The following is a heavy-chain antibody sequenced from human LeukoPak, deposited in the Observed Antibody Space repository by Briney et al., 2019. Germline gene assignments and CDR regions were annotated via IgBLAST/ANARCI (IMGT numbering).Heavy chain of an antibody. D-gene: IGHD6-19*01. J-gene: IGHJ4*02. CDR1: GGSISSGGYY. Sequence: ASQTLSLTCTVSGGSISSGGYYWSWIRQHPGKGLEWIGYIYYSGSAYYNPSLKSRVTISVDTSKNQFSLKLSSVTAADTSVYYCARRRGIAVAGPFDYWGQGTLVTVSS. V-gene: IGHV4-31*03. CDR2: IYYSGSA. CDR3: ARRRGIAVAGPFDY.